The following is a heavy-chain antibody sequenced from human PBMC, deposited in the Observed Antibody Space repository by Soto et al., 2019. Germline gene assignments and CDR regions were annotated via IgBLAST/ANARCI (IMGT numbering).Heavy chain of an antibody. V-gene: IGHV4-34*01. CDR2: INHSGNT. CDR1: GGSFSGYY. D-gene: IGHD5-18*01. J-gene: IGHJ4*02. CDR3: AMGYSYGNFDY. Sequence: SETLSLTCAVYGGSFSGYYWTWIRQPPGKGLEWIGEINHSGNTNYNPSLKSRVTISVDTSKNQFSLKLNSLRAEDTAVYYCAMGYSYGNFDYWGQGTLVTVSS.